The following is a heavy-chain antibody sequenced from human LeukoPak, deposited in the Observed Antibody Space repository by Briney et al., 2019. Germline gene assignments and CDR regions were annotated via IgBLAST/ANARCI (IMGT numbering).Heavy chain of an antibody. V-gene: IGHV1-8*01. CDR1: GYTLVSYD. Sequence: ASVKVSCKASGYTLVSYDINWVRQATGQGPEWMGWMSPKSGNTGYAQKFQGRVTMTRDTSINTAYMELSGLISEDTAVYYCTRGPPNWGYDFWGQGTLVTVSS. CDR2: MSPKSGNT. D-gene: IGHD7-27*01. CDR3: TRGPPNWGYDF. J-gene: IGHJ4*02.